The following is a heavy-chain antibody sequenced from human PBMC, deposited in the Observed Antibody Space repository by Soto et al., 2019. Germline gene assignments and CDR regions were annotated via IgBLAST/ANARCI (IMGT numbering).Heavy chain of an antibody. J-gene: IGHJ6*02. CDR3: ARDQQKASGPPYYYYGMDV. Sequence: QVQLQESGPGLVKPSQTLSLTCTVSGGSISSGGYYWSWIRQHPGKGLEWIGYIYYSGSTYYNPSLKSRVTISVDTSKNQFSLKLSSVTAADTAVYYCARDQQKASGPPYYYYGMDVWGQGTTVTVSS. V-gene: IGHV4-31*03. CDR2: IYYSGST. D-gene: IGHD2-21*01. CDR1: GGSISSGGYY.